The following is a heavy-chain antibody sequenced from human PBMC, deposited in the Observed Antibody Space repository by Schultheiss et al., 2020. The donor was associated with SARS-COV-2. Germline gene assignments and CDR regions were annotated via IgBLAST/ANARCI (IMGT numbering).Heavy chain of an antibody. D-gene: IGHD6-19*01. CDR2: IYYSGST. J-gene: IGHJ4*02. CDR1: GGSISSGGYY. Sequence: SQTLSLTCTVSGGSISSGGYYWSWIRQHPGKGLEWIGHIYYSGSTYYNPSLKSRVTISVDTSKNQFSLRLSSVTAADTAVYYCAKDREWLVLGDWGQGTLVTVSS. CDR3: AKDREWLVLGD. V-gene: IGHV4-31*03.